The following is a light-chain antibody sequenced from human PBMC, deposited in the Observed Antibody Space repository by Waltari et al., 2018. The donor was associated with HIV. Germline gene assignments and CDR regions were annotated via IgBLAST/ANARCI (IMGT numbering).Light chain of an antibody. Sequence: IQMTQSPSSLSASVGDRVTINCRASQNIDTFLNWYQQKPGKGPNCLMSAASTLQSGVPSRFSASGSGADFTLTISSLQPEDFATYYCQQAYSLSLTFGGGTKVEIK. V-gene: IGKV1-39*01. CDR2: AAS. CDR1: QNIDTF. J-gene: IGKJ4*01. CDR3: QQAYSLSLT.